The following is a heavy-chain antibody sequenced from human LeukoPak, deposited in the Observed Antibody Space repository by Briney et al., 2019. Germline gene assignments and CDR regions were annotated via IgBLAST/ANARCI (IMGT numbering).Heavy chain of an antibody. CDR1: GYTFTTYF. D-gene: IGHD2-21*02. CDR3: AKTSCAGDCYFDF. Sequence: ASVQVSCKASGYTFTTYFVTWVRQAPGQGLEWMGSINAHNGKTDYAEKIKGRVTMTTDTSTSTAYLELRNLRSDDTAIYYCAKTSCAGDCYFDFWGRGTLVTVSS. J-gene: IGHJ4*02. V-gene: IGHV1-18*04. CDR2: INAHNGKT.